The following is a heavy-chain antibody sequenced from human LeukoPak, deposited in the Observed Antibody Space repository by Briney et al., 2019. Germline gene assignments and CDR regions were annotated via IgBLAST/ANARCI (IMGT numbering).Heavy chain of an antibody. CDR2: IILIFGTA. V-gene: IGHV1-69*05. CDR3: ARDRVAAAGRYFDY. J-gene: IGHJ4*02. D-gene: IGHD6-13*01. Sequence: GASVTVSCKASGGTFSSYAISWVRQAPGQGLEWMGGIILIFGTANYAQKFQGRVTITTDESTSTAYMELSSLRSEDTAVYYCARDRVAAAGRYFDYWGQGTLVTVSS. CDR1: GGTFSSYA.